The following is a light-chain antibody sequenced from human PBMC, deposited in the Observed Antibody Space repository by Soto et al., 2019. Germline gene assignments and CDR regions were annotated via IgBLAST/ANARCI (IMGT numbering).Light chain of an antibody. CDR1: QSVSSY. J-gene: IGKJ5*01. CDR2: DAS. CDR3: QQRSNWLIT. V-gene: IGKV3-11*01. Sequence: ETVLTQSPATLSLSPGERAILSCRASQSVSSYLAWYQQKPGQPPRLLIYDASNRATGIPARFSGSGSGTDFTLTISSLEPDDFAVYYCQQRSNWLITFGQGTRLEIK.